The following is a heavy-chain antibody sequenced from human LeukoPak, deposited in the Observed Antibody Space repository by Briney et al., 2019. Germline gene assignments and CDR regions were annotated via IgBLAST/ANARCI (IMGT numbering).Heavy chain of an antibody. D-gene: IGHD4-11*01. J-gene: IGHJ4*02. CDR3: ARDWPTVSADY. CDR1: GYTFTSHG. CDR2: ISVNNGDT. Sequence: ASVKVSCKTSGYTFTSHGISWVRQAPGQGLEWMGWISVNNGDTNYAQRMQGRLTMTTDTSTSTAYMELRSLSSDDTAIYYCARDWPTVSADYWGQGTLVTVSS. V-gene: IGHV1-18*01.